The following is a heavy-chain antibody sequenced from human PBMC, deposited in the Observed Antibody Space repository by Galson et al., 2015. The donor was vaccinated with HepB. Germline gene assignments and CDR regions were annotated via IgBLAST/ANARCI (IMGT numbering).Heavy chain of an antibody. V-gene: IGHV3-9*01. J-gene: IGHJ6*02. CDR2: ISWNSGSI. CDR3: AKDSHVVAGAGNVIYVGIDV. D-gene: IGHD2-15*01. Sequence: SLRLSCAASGFTFDDYAMHWVRQAPGKGLEWVSGISWNSGSIGYADSVKGRFTISRDNAKNSLYLQMNSLRAEDTALYYCAKDSHVVAGAGNVIYVGIDVWGQGTTVTVS. CDR1: GFTFDDYA.